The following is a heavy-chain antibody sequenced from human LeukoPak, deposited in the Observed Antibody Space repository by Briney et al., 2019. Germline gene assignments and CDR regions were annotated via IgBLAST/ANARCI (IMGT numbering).Heavy chain of an antibody. J-gene: IGHJ5*02. Sequence: SVKVSCKASGGTFSSYAISWVRQAPGQGLEWMGGIIPIFGTANYAQKFQGRVTITADESTSTAYMELSSLRSEGTAVYYCARYPGTLALKRRRFDPWGQGTLVTVSS. D-gene: IGHD1-14*01. CDR1: GGTFSSYA. CDR3: ARYPGTLALKRRRFDP. CDR2: IIPIFGTA. V-gene: IGHV1-69*13.